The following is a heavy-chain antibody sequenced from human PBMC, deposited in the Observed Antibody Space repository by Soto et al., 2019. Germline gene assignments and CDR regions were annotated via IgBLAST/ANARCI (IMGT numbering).Heavy chain of an antibody. CDR2: IYYSGST. V-gene: IGHV4-30-4*01. CDR1: VVSISSGDYY. CDR3: ARVSPGATIQPFHY. D-gene: IGHD5-12*01. J-gene: IGHJ4*02. Sequence: SETLSLTCTFSVVSISSGDYYCSWIRQPPGKGLEWIGYIYYSGSTYYNPSLKSRVTISVDTSKNQFSLKLSSVTAADTAVYYCARVSPGATIQPFHYWGQGTLVTVSS.